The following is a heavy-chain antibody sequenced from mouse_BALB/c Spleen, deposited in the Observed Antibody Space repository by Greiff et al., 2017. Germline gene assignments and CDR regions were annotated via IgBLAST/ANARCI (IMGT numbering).Heavy chain of an antibody. V-gene: IGHV1-14*01. CDR2: INPYNDGT. CDR3: ARDGNYPYYAMDY. CDR1: GFNIKDTY. J-gene: IGHJ4*01. D-gene: IGHD2-1*01. Sequence: VQLQQSGAELVKPGASVKLSCTASGFNIKDTYMHWVKQKPGQGLEWIGYINPYNDGTKYNEKFKGKATLTSDKSSSTAYMELSSLTSEDSAVYYCARDGNYPYYAMDYWGQGTSVTVSS.